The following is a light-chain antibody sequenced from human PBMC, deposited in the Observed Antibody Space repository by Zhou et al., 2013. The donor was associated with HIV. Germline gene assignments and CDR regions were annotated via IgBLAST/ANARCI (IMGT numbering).Light chain of an antibody. Sequence: EIVLTQSPATLSVSPGERATLSCRASQTVNNNFLAWYQQAPGQAPRLLIYGVSTRATGIPARFSGSGSETDFTLTINRLEPEDFAVYYCQQYGSSPITFGQGTRLEIK. J-gene: IGKJ5*01. CDR1: QTVNNNF. CDR2: GVS. V-gene: IGKV3-20*01. CDR3: QQYGSSPIT.